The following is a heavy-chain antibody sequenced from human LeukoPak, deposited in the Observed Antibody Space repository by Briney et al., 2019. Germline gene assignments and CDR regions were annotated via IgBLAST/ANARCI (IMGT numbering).Heavy chain of an antibody. CDR3: ARDGRFLEWLNYGMDV. CDR2: ISWNSGSI. D-gene: IGHD3-3*01. CDR1: GFTFDDYA. V-gene: IGHV3-9*01. J-gene: IGHJ6*02. Sequence: GGSLRLSCAASGFTFDDYAMHWVRQAPGKGLEWVSGISWNSGSIGYADSVKGRFTISRDNAKNSLYLQMNSLRDEDTAVYYCARDGRFLEWLNYGMDVWGQGTTVTVSS.